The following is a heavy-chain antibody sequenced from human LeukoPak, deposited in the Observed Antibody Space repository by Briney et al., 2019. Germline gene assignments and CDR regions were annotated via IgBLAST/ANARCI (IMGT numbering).Heavy chain of an antibody. CDR2: TYYRSTWYN. V-gene: IGHV6-1*01. D-gene: IGHD1-1*01. Sequence: SQTHSLTCAISGDSVSSNSVTWNWIRQSPSRGLEWLGRTYYRSTWYNDYAVSVRGRITVNPDTSKNQFSLHLNSVTPEDTAVYYCARRLTRYDCFDPWGQGILVTVSS. J-gene: IGHJ5*02. CDR1: GDSVSSNSVT. CDR3: ARRLTRYDCFDP.